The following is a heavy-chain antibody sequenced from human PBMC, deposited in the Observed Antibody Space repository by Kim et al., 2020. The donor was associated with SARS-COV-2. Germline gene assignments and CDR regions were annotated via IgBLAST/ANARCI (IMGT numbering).Heavy chain of an antibody. CDR1: GGSISSSSYY. J-gene: IGHJ4*02. CDR3: ARESSGEKYYFDY. V-gene: IGHV4-39*02. D-gene: IGHD2-15*01. Sequence: SETLSLTCTVSGGSISSSSYYWGWIRQPPGKGLEWIGSIYYSGSTYYNPSLKSRVTISVDTSKNQFSLKLSSVTAADTAVYYCARESSGEKYYFDYWGQGTLVTVSS. CDR2: IYYSGST.